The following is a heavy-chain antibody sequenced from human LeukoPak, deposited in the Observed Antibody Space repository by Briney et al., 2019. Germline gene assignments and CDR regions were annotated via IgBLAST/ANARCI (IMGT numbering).Heavy chain of an antibody. CDR3: ARENIVVVTAIRDAFDI. Sequence: GGSLRLSCAASGFTFSSYSMNWVRQAPGKGLEWVSYISSGSSTIYYADSVKGRFTISRDNAKNSLCLQMNSLRDEDTAVYYCARENIVVVTAIRDAFDIWDQGTMVTVSS. D-gene: IGHD2-21*02. CDR2: ISSGSSTI. CDR1: GFTFSSYS. V-gene: IGHV3-48*02. J-gene: IGHJ3*02.